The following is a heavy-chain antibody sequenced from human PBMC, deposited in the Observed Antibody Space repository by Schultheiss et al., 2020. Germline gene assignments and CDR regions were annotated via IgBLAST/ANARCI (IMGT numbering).Heavy chain of an antibody. CDR3: ARDPPRNRYDFDY. CDR2: IKTRSGGA. Sequence: ASVKVSCKASGFTFTDYDTHWVRQAPGQGLEWMGWIKTRSGGATYAQRFQGRVTMTRETSINTVYLELSRLTSADTAVYFCARDPPRNRYDFDYWGQGTLVTVSS. D-gene: IGHD1-14*01. CDR1: GFTFTDYD. V-gene: IGHV1-2*02. J-gene: IGHJ4*02.